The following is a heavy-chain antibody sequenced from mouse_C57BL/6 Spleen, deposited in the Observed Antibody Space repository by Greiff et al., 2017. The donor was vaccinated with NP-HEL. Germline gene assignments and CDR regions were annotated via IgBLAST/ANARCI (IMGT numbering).Heavy chain of an antibody. Sequence: EVQRVESGGDLVKPGGSLKLSCAASGFTFSSYGMSWVRQTPDKRLEWVATISSGGSYTYYPDSVKGRFTISRDNAKNTRYLQMSSLKSEDTAMYYCARRTTVVARDWYFDVWGTGTTVTVSS. CDR2: ISSGGSYT. V-gene: IGHV5-6*01. J-gene: IGHJ1*03. D-gene: IGHD1-1*01. CDR1: GFTFSSYG. CDR3: ARRTTVVARDWYFDV.